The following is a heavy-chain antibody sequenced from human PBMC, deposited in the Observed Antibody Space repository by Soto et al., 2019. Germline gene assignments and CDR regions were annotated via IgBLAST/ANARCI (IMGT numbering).Heavy chain of an antibody. Sequence: SETLSLTCTVSGGSISSSSYYWGWIRQPPGKGLEWIGYIYYTGSTYYNPSLKSRVTISVDTSKNQFSLNVSSGTAADTAVYYCARTSKDEYSGYDWSNWGLGTLVTVSS. CDR3: ARTSKDEYSGYDWSN. CDR1: GGSISSSSYY. D-gene: IGHD5-12*01. J-gene: IGHJ4*02. V-gene: IGHV4-39*07. CDR2: IYYTGST.